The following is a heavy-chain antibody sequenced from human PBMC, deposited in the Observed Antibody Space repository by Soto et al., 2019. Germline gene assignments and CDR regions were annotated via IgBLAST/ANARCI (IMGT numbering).Heavy chain of an antibody. CDR3: ARVYSGYGGVAGPYYYYGMDV. D-gene: IGHD5-12*01. CDR2: INPSGGST. J-gene: IGHJ6*02. CDR1: GYTFTSYY. V-gene: IGHV1-46*01. Sequence: ASVKVSCKASGYTFTSYYMHWVRQAPGQGLEWMGIINPSGGSTSYAQKFQGRVTVTRDTSTSTVYMELSSLRSEDTAVYYCARVYSGYGGVAGPYYYYGMDVWGQGTTVTVSS.